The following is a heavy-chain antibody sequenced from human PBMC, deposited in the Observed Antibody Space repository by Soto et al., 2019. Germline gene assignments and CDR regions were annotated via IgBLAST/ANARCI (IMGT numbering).Heavy chain of an antibody. CDR2: ITSSSSHI. CDR1: EFTFSSNT. CDR3: ARDSRGGARILDD. Sequence: GGSLRLSCAASEFTFSSNTMNWVRQAPGKGLEWVSSITSSSSHIYYAESVKGRFTISRDNAKNSLYLQMNSLRAEDTAVYYCARDSRGGARILDDWGQGTLVTVSS. D-gene: IGHD3-10*01. J-gene: IGHJ4*02. V-gene: IGHV3-21*06.